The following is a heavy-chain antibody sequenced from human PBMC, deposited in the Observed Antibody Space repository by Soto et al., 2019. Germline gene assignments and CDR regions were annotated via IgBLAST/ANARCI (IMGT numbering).Heavy chain of an antibody. CDR3: ARLDYYDRSGYPHPHDY. Sequence: PGGSLRLSCAASGFTFSSYEMNWVRQAPGKGLEWVSYISSSGSTIYYADSVKGRFTISRDNAKNSLYLQMNSLRAEDTAVYYCARLDYYDRSGYPHPHDYWGQGTLVTVSS. D-gene: IGHD3-22*01. J-gene: IGHJ4*02. V-gene: IGHV3-48*03. CDR1: GFTFSSYE. CDR2: ISSSGSTI.